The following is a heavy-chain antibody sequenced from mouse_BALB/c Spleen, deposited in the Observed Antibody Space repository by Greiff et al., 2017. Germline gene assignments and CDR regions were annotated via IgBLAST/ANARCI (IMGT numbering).Heavy chain of an antibody. V-gene: IGHV5-12-2*01. CDR3: ARERGNYFDY. Sequence: EVKLMESGGGLVQPGGSLKLSCAASGFTFSSYTMSWVRQTPEKRLEWVAYISNGGGSTYYPDTVKGRFTISRDNAKNTLYLQMSSLKSEDTAMYYCARERGNYFDYWGQGTTLTASS. CDR1: GFTFSSYT. CDR2: ISNGGGST. J-gene: IGHJ2*01.